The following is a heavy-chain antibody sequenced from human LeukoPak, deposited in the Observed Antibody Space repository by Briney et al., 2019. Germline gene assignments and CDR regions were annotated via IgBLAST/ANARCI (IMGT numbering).Heavy chain of an antibody. CDR2: LTGSGGNT. V-gene: IGHV3-23*01. CDR3: AKCPSLIVVYWYFDL. CDR1: GFTFSSYA. Sequence: GGSLRLSSAASGFTFSSYAMSWVRQAPGKGLEWVSGLTGSGGNTYYADSAKGRFTISRDNPKNTLNLQMSSLRAEDTAVYFCAKCPSLIVVYWYFDLWGRGTRVTVSS. J-gene: IGHJ2*01. D-gene: IGHD3-22*01.